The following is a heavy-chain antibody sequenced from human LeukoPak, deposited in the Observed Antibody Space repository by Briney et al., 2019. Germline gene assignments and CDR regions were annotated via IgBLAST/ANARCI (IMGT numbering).Heavy chain of an antibody. D-gene: IGHD3-9*01. J-gene: IGHJ4*02. CDR2: ISAHSGHT. CDR1: GYSFTSYD. CDR3: ARVRDDILTGYYQFDY. Sequence: ASVKVSCKASGYSFTSYDINWVRQATGQGLEWVGWISAHSGHTNYAQKFQGRVTMTTDTSTSTAYMELRSLRSDDTAVYFCARVRDDILTGYYQFDYWGQGTRVTVSS. V-gene: IGHV1-18*01.